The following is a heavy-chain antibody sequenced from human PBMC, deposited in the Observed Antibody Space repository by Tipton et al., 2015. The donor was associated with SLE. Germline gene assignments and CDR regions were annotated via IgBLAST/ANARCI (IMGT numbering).Heavy chain of an antibody. CDR1: GFTFSSYA. V-gene: IGHV3-23*01. J-gene: IGHJ4*02. Sequence: SLRLSCAASGFTFSSYAMSWVRQAPGKGLEWVSAISGSGGSTYYADSVKGRFTISRDNAKNSLYLQMNSLRAEDTAVYYCASLIAALSWGQGTLVTVSS. D-gene: IGHD6-6*01. CDR3: ASLIAALS. CDR2: ISGSGGST.